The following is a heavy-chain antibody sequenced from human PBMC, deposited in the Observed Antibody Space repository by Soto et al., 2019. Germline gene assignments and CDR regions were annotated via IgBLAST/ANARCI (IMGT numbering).Heavy chain of an antibody. D-gene: IGHD3-22*01. J-gene: IGHJ4*02. V-gene: IGHV3-20*04. CDR2: INWNGDSK. CDR1: GFTFEDYG. CDR3: TREEIYFDSSGNNFLY. Sequence: PGGSLRLSCAVSGFTFEDYGMSWVRQVPGKGLEWVSGINWNGDSKGYADSVQGRFTISRDNAETSLYLQMDILRVEDAAFFYCTREEIYFDSSGNNFLYGGQGTLVTVSS.